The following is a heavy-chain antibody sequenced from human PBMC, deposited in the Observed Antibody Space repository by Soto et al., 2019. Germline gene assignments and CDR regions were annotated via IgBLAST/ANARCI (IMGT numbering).Heavy chain of an antibody. CDR1: GFTFSSYA. Sequence: EVPLLESGGGLVQPGGSLRLSFAASGFTFSSYAMSWVRQAPGKGLEWVSAISGSGGSTYYADSVKGRFTISRDNSKNSLYLQMNSLRAEDTAVYYCAKYGDYYGSGSYSDYWGQGTLVTVSS. V-gene: IGHV3-23*01. D-gene: IGHD3-10*01. CDR2: ISGSGGST. J-gene: IGHJ4*02. CDR3: AKYGDYYGSGSYSDY.